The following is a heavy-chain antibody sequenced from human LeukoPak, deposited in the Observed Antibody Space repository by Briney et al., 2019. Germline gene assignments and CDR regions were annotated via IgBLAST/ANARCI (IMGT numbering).Heavy chain of an antibody. Sequence: ASVKVSCKASGYTFTDYYILWLRQAPGQRHESVGWINPHSGGTNFAQRFQGRVTMTRDTSISTVYMELTRLTSDDTAVYYCATVPCVISSCSPDNWFDPWGQGTLVTVSS. D-gene: IGHD2-2*01. J-gene: IGHJ5*02. CDR1: GYTFTDYY. CDR2: INPHSGGT. CDR3: ATVPCVISSCSPDNWFDP. V-gene: IGHV1-2*02.